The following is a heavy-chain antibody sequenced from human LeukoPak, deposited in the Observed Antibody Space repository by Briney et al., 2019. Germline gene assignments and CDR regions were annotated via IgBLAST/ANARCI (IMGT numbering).Heavy chain of an antibody. CDR3: ARAKEPTMIVVYTRDWFDR. J-gene: IGHJ5*02. V-gene: IGHV3-7*01. Sequence: GGSLRLSCAASGFTFSSYWMSWGRQAPWEGLEWVANIKQDGSEKYYVGSVKGRLTIARDNAKNSLCLQMRRLIAEDTGVYDGARAKEPTMIVVYTRDWFDRWGPRTLVTVSS. CDR2: IKQDGSEK. D-gene: IGHD3-22*01. CDR1: GFTFSSYW.